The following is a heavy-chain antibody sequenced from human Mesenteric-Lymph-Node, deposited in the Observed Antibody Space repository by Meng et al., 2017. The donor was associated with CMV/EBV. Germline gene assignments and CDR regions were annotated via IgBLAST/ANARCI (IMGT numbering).Heavy chain of an antibody. D-gene: IGHD7-27*01. CDR3: VRALTGFDYYGLDV. CDR2: IYTGGTT. V-gene: IGHV3-53*01. CDR1: GFTINSNY. J-gene: IGHJ6*02. Sequence: GGSLRLSCAASGFTINSNYMSWVRQPAGKGLEWVSVIYTGGTTHYADSVKGRFTISRDNSKNTVSLQMNSLRAEDTAVYYCVRALTGFDYYGLDVWGQGTTVTVSS.